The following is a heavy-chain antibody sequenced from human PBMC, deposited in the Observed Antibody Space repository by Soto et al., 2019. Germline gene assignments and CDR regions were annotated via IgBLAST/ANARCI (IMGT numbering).Heavy chain of an antibody. CDR2: INTGNGDS. J-gene: IGHJ4*02. CDR3: ARVKTIAMPCFDY. D-gene: IGHD6-13*01. CDR1: VCVFPSFA. Sequence: ASLKYSCTTSVCVFPSFAIHWMRQAPGQGPEWMGWINTGNGDSKYSEKFQDRVTITRDTSATTAYMELSSLRSEDTAVYYCARVKTIAMPCFDYWGQGTLVTVSS. V-gene: IGHV1-3*04.